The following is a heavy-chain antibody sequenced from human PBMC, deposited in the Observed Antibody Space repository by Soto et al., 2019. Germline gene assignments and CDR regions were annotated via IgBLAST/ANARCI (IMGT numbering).Heavy chain of an antibody. J-gene: IGHJ6*02. D-gene: IGHD3-22*01. V-gene: IGHV3-30-3*01. CDR1: GFTFSSYA. CDR2: ISYDGSDK. Sequence: HPGGSLRLSCAASGFTFSSYAMHWVRQAPGKGLEWVALISYDGSDKDYADSVKGRFTISRDNAKNSLYQQMNSLRAEDTAVYFCARFYYDSSGYLPSPYYYYYGMDVWGQGTTVTVSS. CDR3: ARFYYDSSGYLPSPYYYYYGMDV.